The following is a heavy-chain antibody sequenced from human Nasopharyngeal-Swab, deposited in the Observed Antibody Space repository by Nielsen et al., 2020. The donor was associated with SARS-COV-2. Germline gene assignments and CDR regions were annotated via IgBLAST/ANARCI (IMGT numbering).Heavy chain of an antibody. V-gene: IGHV3-53*04. D-gene: IGHD1-26*01. CDR3: AKEGGGGNYLYYYYYGMDV. Sequence: WIRQPPGKGLEWVSIIYSGGSTYYSDSVKGRFTISRHNSKNTLYLQMNSLRVEDTAVYYCAKEGGGGNYLYYYYYGMDVWGQGTTVTVSS. J-gene: IGHJ6*02. CDR2: IYSGGST.